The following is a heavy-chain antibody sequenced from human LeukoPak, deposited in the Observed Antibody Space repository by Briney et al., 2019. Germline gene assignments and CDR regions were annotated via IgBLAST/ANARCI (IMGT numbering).Heavy chain of an antibody. D-gene: IGHD1-14*01. Sequence: GSSVKVSFKASGGAFISYAISWVRPAPGQGVEWRGGIIPIFGTANYAQKFQGRVTITADESTSTAYMELSSLRSEDTAVYYCARDDRWRTGGSDYWGQGTLVTVSS. J-gene: IGHJ4*02. CDR1: GGAFISYA. CDR2: IIPIFGTA. CDR3: ARDDRWRTGGSDY. V-gene: IGHV1-69*01.